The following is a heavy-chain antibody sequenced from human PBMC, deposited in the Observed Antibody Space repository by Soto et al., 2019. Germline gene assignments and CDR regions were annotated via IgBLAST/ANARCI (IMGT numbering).Heavy chain of an antibody. J-gene: IGHJ6*02. CDR1: GFTFSSYA. V-gene: IGHV3-30-3*01. CDR2: ISYDGSNK. Sequence: GGSLRLSCAASGFTFSSYAMHWVRQAPGKGLEWVAVISYDGSNKYYADSVKGRFTISRDNSKNTLYLQMNSLRAEDTAVYYCARDYSYGYIGYADVWGQGTTVTVSS. D-gene: IGHD5-18*01. CDR3: ARDYSYGYIGYADV.